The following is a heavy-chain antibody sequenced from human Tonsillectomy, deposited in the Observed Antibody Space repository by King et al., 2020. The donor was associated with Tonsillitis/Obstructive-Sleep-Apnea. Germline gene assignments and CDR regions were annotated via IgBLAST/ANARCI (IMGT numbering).Heavy chain of an antibody. J-gene: IGHJ2*01. CDR1: GYTFSSHG. D-gene: IGHD3-22*01. V-gene: IGHV1-18*01. Sequence: QLVQSGAEVKKPGASVKVSCKASGYTFSSHGISWVRQAPGQGLEWMGWISPYNGKTNYVQKFQGRVTMTTGTSTTTAYMTLRSMRSDDAAVYYCARELCGSSSCYGNWSLHFVLWGRGTLVTLSS. CDR2: ISPYNGKT. CDR3: ARELCGSSSCYGNWSLHFVL.